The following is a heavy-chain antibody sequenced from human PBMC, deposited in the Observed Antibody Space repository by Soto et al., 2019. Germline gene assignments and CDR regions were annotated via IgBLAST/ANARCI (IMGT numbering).Heavy chain of an antibody. D-gene: IGHD3-10*01. V-gene: IGHV3-48*02. CDR3: ARGPSTMREKGYFDY. CDR2: ISSSSRTI. CDR1: GFTFSSYS. J-gene: IGHJ4*02. Sequence: EVQLVESGGGLVQPGGSLRLSCAASGFTFSSYSMNWVRQAPGKGLEWVSYISSSSRTIYYADSVKGRFTISRDNAKNSLYRQKNSLRDEGTAVYYGARGPSTMREKGYFDYWGQGALVTVSS.